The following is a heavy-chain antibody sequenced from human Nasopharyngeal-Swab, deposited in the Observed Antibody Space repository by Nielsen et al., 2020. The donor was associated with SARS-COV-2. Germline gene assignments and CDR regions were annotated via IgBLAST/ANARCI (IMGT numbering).Heavy chain of an antibody. D-gene: IGHD3-16*02. J-gene: IGHJ5*02. Sequence: GGSLRLSCAASEFTFSSYWMSWVRQAPGKGLNWVASIKTDGSETYYGDSVKRRFTISRDNMKNSLHLQMNSLRVEDTAVYYCTGVGYEYDYVWGSYRPLLYHWGQGTLVTVSS. CDR1: EFTFSSYW. CDR2: IKTDGSET. V-gene: IGHV3-7*03. CDR3: TGVGYEYDYVWGSYRPLLYH.